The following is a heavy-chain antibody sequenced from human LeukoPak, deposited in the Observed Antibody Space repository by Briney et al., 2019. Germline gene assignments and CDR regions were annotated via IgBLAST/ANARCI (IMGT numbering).Heavy chain of an antibody. V-gene: IGHV5-51*01. J-gene: IGHJ4*02. CDR2: IYPGDSDT. D-gene: IGHD3-10*01. Sequence: GESLKISCKASGYSFTNYWIGWVRQMPGKGLEWMGIIYPGDSDTRYSPSFQGQVTISADKSISTAYLQWSSLKASDTAMYYCARRGITMVRGVDYWGQGTLVTVSS. CDR3: ARRGITMVRGVDY. CDR1: GYSFTNYW.